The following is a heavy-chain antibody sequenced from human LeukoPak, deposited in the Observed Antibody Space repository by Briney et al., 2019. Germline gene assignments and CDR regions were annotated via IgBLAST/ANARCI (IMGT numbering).Heavy chain of an antibody. D-gene: IGHD4-17*01. CDR3: ARLDYGSLGVDY. V-gene: IGHV4-39*07. J-gene: IGHJ4*02. CDR2: IYYSGST. CDR1: GGSISNYY. Sequence: PSETLSLTCTVSGGSISNYYWGWIRQAPGKGLEWIGSIYYSGSTYYNPSLKSRVTISVDTSKNQFSLKLSSVTAADTAVYYCARLDYGSLGVDYWGQGTLVTVSS.